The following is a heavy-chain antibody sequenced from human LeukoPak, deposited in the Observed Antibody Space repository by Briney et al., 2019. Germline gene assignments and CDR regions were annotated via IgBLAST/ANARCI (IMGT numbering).Heavy chain of an antibody. D-gene: IGHD2-15*01. CDR2: VNSDGGSI. CDR3: ARGVQGTSWIVN. J-gene: IGHJ4*02. Sequence: QPGGSLRLSCAASGFTVSSYWMHWVRQAPGRGLVWVSRVNSDGGSISYADSVKGRFTISRDNARDTLYLQMNSLRAEDTAVYYCARGVQGTSWIVNWGQGTLVTVSS. CDR1: GFTVSSYW. V-gene: IGHV3-74*01.